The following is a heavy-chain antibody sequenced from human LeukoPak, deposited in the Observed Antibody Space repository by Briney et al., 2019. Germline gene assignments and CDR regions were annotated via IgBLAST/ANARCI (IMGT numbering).Heavy chain of an antibody. Sequence: PSETLSLTCTISGGSIDNYYWSWIRQPPGKGLEWIGYIYYSGSTNYNPSLKSRVTISVDTSKNRFSLNLSSVTAADTAVYYCARVNRGAYNYYYFDYWGQGTLVTVSS. CDR2: IYYSGST. D-gene: IGHD5-24*01. J-gene: IGHJ4*02. CDR1: GGSIDNYY. V-gene: IGHV4-59*01. CDR3: ARVNRGAYNYYYFDY.